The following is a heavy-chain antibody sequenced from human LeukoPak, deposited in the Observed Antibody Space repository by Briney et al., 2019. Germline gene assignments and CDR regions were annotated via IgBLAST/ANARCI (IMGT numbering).Heavy chain of an antibody. D-gene: IGHD5-12*01. CDR1: GFTFSSFT. V-gene: IGHV3-21*01. CDR3: ARELYSGYGRFDY. J-gene: IGHJ4*02. CDR2: ISSGSGYI. Sequence: GGSLRLSCAASGFTFSSFTMHWVRQAPGKGLEWVSSISSGSGYIYYADSVKGRFTISRDNAKNSLSLQMNSLRAEDTAVYYCARELYSGYGRFDYWGQGTLVTVSS.